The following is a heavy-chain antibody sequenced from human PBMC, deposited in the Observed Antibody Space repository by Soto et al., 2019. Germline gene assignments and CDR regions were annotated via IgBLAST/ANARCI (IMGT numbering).Heavy chain of an antibody. CDR3: ARELHGGSYGMDV. V-gene: IGHV3-13*01. Sequence: GGSLRLSSAASGFTFSNYDMHWVRQVTGKGLEWVSGITTAGDTYYPGSVKGRFTISREKAKNSLYLQMNSLSAGDTAVYYCARELHGGSYGMDVWGQGTTVTVSS. CDR2: ITTAGDT. J-gene: IGHJ6*02. CDR1: GFTFSNYD.